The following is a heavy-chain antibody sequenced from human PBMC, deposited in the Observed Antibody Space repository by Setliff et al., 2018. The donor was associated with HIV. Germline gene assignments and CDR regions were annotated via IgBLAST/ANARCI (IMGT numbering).Heavy chain of an antibody. CDR3: ARGGVTNFNY. D-gene: IGHD3-10*01. Sequence: GGSLRLSCAASGFSFSNYWMSWVRQAPGKGLEWMANIKQDGSEKYYVDSVKGRFTISRDNAKNSLYLQMNSLRAEDTAVYYCARGGVTNFNYWGQGTRVTVSS. J-gene: IGHJ4*02. V-gene: IGHV3-7*02. CDR1: GFSFSNYW. CDR2: IKQDGSEK.